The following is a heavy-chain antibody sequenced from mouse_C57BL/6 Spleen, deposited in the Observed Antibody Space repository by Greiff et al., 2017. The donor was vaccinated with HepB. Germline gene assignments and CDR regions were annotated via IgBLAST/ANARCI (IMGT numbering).Heavy chain of an antibody. J-gene: IGHJ2*01. D-gene: IGHD1-1*01. CDR2: IHPNSGST. V-gene: IGHV1-64*01. CDR1: GYTFTSYW. Sequence: VQLQQPGAELVKPGASVKLSCKASGYTFTSYWMHWVKQRPGQGLEWIGMIHPNSGSTNYNEKFKSKATLTVAKSSSTAYMQLSSLTSEDSAVYYCARGEYYGSSYIDYWGKGTTLTVSS. CDR3: ARGEYYGSSYIDY.